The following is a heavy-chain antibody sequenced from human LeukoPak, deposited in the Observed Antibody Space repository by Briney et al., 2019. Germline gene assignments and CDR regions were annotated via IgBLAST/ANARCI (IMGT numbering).Heavy chain of an antibody. D-gene: IGHD6-13*01. CDR3: ARDLRDSSSWYWFDP. Sequence: SETLSLTCTVSGGSISSYYWSWIRQPPGKGLEWIGYIYYSGSTNYNPSLKSRVTISVDTSKNQFSLKLSSVTAADTAVYYCARDLRDSSSWYWFDPWGQGTLVTVSS. CDR1: GGSISSYY. J-gene: IGHJ5*02. V-gene: IGHV4-59*12. CDR2: IYYSGST.